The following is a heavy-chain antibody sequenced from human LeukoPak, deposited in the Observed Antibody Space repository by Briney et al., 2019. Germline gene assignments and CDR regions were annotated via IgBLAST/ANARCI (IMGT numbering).Heavy chain of an antibody. D-gene: IGHD3-22*01. V-gene: IGHV5-51*01. Sequence: GESLKISCKGSGYNFTDYWIGWVRQMPGKGLEWMGIIYPGDSDTRYSPSFQGQVTISVDKSLNTAYLQWTSLKASDSAMYYCARRLYYYESSGYFLGWFDPWGQGTLDTVSS. CDR2: IYPGDSDT. J-gene: IGHJ5*02. CDR3: ARRLYYYESSGYFLGWFDP. CDR1: GYNFTDYW.